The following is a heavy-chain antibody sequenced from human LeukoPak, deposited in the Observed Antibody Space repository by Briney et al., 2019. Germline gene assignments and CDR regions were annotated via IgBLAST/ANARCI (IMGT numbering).Heavy chain of an antibody. Sequence: PSETLSLTCTVSGGSISSYYWSWIRQPPGKGLVWIGYIYYSGSTNYNPSLKSRVTISVDTSKNQFSLKLSSVTAADTAVYYCARDLGSGPSGIFDYWGQGTLVTVSS. CDR2: IYYSGST. CDR1: GGSISSYY. J-gene: IGHJ4*02. D-gene: IGHD6-19*01. V-gene: IGHV4-59*01. CDR3: ARDLGSGPSGIFDY.